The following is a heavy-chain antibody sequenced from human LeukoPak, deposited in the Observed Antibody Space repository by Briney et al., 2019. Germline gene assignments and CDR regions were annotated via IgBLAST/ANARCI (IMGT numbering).Heavy chain of an antibody. CDR3: ARDFSGSGSYLLDY. Sequence: PGGSLRLSCAASGFTFDDYGMSWVRQAPGKGLEWVSGINWNGGSTGYADSVKGRFTISRDNAKNSLYLQMNSLRAEDTALYYCARDFSGSGSYLLDYWGQGTLVTVSS. CDR2: INWNGGST. CDR1: GFTFDDYG. V-gene: IGHV3-20*04. J-gene: IGHJ4*02. D-gene: IGHD3-10*01.